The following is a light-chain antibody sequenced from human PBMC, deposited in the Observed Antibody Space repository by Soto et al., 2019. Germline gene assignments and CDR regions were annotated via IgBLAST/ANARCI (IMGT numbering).Light chain of an antibody. CDR2: AAS. J-gene: IGKJ4*01. CDR3: LQDYNFPLT. CDR1: QGIRND. Sequence: AIQMTQSTSSLSASVGDRVTITCRASQGIRNDLGWYQQKPGKAPKLLIHAASSLQSGVPSRFSGSGSGTDFTLTISSLQPEDFATYYCLQDYNFPLTFGGGTKVDIK. V-gene: IGKV1-6*01.